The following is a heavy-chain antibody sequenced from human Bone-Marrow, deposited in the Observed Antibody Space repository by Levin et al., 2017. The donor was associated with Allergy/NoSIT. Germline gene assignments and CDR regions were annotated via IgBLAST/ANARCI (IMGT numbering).Heavy chain of an antibody. Sequence: GGSLRLSCEVSGFGLHLFNVHWVRHVPGKGLQWLAAYSYDGKRTKVADSLKGRVSVSRDNAKNSLDLQMYSLRAEDTAVYYCATLDEPPAVNHIFEYWGQGTLVTVSS. V-gene: IGHV3-30*04. D-gene: IGHD1-14*01. J-gene: IGHJ4*02. CDR3: ATLDEPPAVNHIFEY. CDR1: GFGLHLFN. CDR2: YSYDGKRT.